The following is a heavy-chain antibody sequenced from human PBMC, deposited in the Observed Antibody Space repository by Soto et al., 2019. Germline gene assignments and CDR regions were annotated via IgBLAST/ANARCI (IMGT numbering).Heavy chain of an antibody. CDR2: VSGSGATT. V-gene: IGHV3-23*01. J-gene: IGHJ4*02. Sequence: EVQVSESGGGLVEPGGSLRLSCAASGFTFSSHAMTWVRQAPGKGLEWVSGVSGSGATTYYADSVKGRFTISRDNSKNMVYLHMNSLRAEDTALYYCARDRDFGIQLAGRYYFDFWGQGTLVTVSS. D-gene: IGHD5-18*01. CDR1: GFTFSSHA. CDR3: ARDRDFGIQLAGRYYFDF.